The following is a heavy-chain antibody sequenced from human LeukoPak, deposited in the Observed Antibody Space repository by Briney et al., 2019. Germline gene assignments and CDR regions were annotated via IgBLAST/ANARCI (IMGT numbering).Heavy chain of an antibody. J-gene: IGHJ4*02. CDR1: GFTFDDYA. V-gene: IGHV3-43*02. Sequence: GGSLRLSCAASGFTFDDYAMHWVRQAPGKGLEWVSVISGDGGSTYYTDSVKGRFTISRDNSKNSLHLQMNSLRTEDTALYYCAKDSGYYGSGSYYNGGLDYWGQGTLVTVSS. CDR2: ISGDGGST. D-gene: IGHD3-10*01. CDR3: AKDSGYYGSGSYYNGGLDY.